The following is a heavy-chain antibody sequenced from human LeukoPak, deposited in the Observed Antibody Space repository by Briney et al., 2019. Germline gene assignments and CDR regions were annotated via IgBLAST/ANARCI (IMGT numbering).Heavy chain of an antibody. J-gene: IGHJ4*02. D-gene: IGHD6-19*01. CDR2: INSDGTTT. V-gene: IGHV3-74*01. CDR1: GFTFSTYW. Sequence: QPGGSLRLSCAASGFTFSTYWMHWVRQAPGKGLEWVSRINSDGTTTNYADSVKGRFTISRDNAKNTLYLQINTLRVEDTAVYYCARAGWYRWDYWGQGTLVTVSS. CDR3: ARAGWYRWDY.